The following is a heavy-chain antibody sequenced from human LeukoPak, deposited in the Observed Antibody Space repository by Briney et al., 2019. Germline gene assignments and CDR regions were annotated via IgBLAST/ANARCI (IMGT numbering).Heavy chain of an antibody. Sequence: SETLSLTCTVSGGSISSYYWSWIRQPPGKGLEWIGYIYYSGSTSYNPSLKSRVTISVDTSKNQFSLKLSSVTAADTAVYYCARGGGYASPIGYWGQGALVTVSS. V-gene: IGHV4-59*01. CDR3: ARGGGYASPIGY. D-gene: IGHD5-12*01. CDR2: IYYSGST. J-gene: IGHJ4*02. CDR1: GGSISSYY.